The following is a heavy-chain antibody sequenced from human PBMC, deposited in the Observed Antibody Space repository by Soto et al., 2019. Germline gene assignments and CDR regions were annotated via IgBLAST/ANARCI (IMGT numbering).Heavy chain of an antibody. V-gene: IGHV4-31*03. Sequence: PSETLSLTCTVSGGSISSGGYYWSWIRQHPGKGLEWIGYIYYSGSTYYNPSLKSRVTISVDTSKNQFSLKLSSVTAADTAVYYCARSYYDILTGYCHFDYWGQGTLVTVSS. D-gene: IGHD3-9*01. CDR3: ARSYYDILTGYCHFDY. CDR2: IYYSGST. CDR1: GGSISSGGYY. J-gene: IGHJ4*02.